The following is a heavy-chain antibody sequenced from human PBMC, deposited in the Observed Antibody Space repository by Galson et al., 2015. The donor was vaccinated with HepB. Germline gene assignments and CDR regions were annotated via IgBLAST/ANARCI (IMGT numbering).Heavy chain of an antibody. V-gene: IGHV3-53*04. Sequence: SLRLSCAASGFTVSSHYMRWVRQAPGKGLEWVSVIYSSTRPKYADSVKGRFTTSRHDSKNTLYLQMNALRVEDTAVYYCARSRAEAGTSSWFDPWGQGTLVTVSS. D-gene: IGHD6-13*01. CDR2: IYSSTRP. CDR3: ARSRAEAGTSSWFDP. CDR1: GFTVSSHY. J-gene: IGHJ5*02.